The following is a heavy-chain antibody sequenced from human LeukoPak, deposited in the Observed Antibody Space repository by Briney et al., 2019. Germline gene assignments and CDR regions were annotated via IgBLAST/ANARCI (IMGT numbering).Heavy chain of an antibody. CDR1: GFTFSSYW. V-gene: IGHV3-74*01. Sequence: GGSLRLSCAASGFTFSSYWMNWVRQAPGKGLVWVSRIASDGSSTTYADSVKGRFSISRDNAKNTLYLQMNSLRVEDTAVYYCARGRPHGNDYWGQGALVTVSS. CDR3: ARGRPHGNDY. CDR2: IASDGSST. D-gene: IGHD4-23*01. J-gene: IGHJ4*02.